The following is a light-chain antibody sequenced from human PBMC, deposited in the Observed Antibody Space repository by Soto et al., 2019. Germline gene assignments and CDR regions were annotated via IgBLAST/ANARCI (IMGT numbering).Light chain of an antibody. CDR2: GNS. CDR1: SSNIGAGYD. V-gene: IGLV1-40*01. CDR3: QSYDSSLSGFWV. J-gene: IGLJ3*02. Sequence: QSVLTQPPSVSGAPGQRVTISCTGSSSNIGAGYDVHWYQQLPGTAPKLLISGNSTRPSGVPDRFSGSKSGTSASLAITGLQAEDEADYYCQSYDSSLSGFWVFGGGTKLTVL.